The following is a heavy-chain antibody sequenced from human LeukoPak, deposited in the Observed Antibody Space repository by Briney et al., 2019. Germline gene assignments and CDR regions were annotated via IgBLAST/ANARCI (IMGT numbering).Heavy chain of an antibody. Sequence: PSETLSLTCTVSGGSISSYYWSWIRQPPGKGLEWIGYIYYSGSTNYNPSLKSRVTISVEPSKNQFSLKLSSVTAADTAVYYCASGGHYYYYMDVWGKGTTVTVSS. CDR2: IYYSGST. CDR3: ASGGHYYYYMDV. CDR1: GGSISSYY. V-gene: IGHV4-59*01. D-gene: IGHD3-16*01. J-gene: IGHJ6*03.